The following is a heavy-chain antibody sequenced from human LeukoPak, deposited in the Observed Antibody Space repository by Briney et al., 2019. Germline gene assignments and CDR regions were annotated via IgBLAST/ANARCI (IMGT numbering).Heavy chain of an antibody. CDR2: IYHSGST. V-gene: IGHV4-38-2*02. CDR3: ARAPAGGSGSYYDY. D-gene: IGHD3-10*01. J-gene: IGHJ4*02. CDR1: GYSISSGYY. Sequence: SETLSLTCTVSGYSISSGYYWGWIRQPPGKGLEWIGSIYHSGSTYYNPSLKSRVTISVDTSKKQFSLKLSSVTAADTAVYYCARAPAGGSGSYYDYWGQGTLVTVSS.